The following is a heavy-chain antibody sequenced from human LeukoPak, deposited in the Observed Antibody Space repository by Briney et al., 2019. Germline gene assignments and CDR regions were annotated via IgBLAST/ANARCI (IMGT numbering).Heavy chain of an antibody. D-gene: IGHD3-9*01. CDR1: GASISSDY. CDR3: ARASYFDWLSFDY. J-gene: IGHJ4*02. CDR2: IYTSGST. V-gene: IGHV4-4*07. Sequence: SETLSLTCTVPGASISSDYWSWLRQPAGKGREWLGRIYTSGSTNYNPSLKSRVTMSVDTSKNQFSLKLSSVTAADTSVYYCARASYFDWLSFDYWGQGTLVTVSS.